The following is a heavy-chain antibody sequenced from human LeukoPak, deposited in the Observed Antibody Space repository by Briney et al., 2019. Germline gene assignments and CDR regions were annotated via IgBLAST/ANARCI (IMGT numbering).Heavy chain of an antibody. CDR1: GGSISSYY. Sequence: SETLSLTCTVSGGSISSYYWSWIRQPPGKGLEWIGYIYYSGSTNYNPSLKSRVTISVDMSKNQFSLKLTSVTAADTAVYYCARDDSNYYESSGFDYWGQGTLVTVSS. J-gene: IGHJ4*02. V-gene: IGHV4-59*01. CDR3: ARDDSNYYESSGFDY. CDR2: IYYSGST. D-gene: IGHD3-22*01.